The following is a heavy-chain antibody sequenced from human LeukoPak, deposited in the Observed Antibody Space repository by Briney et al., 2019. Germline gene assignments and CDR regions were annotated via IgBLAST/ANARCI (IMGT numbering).Heavy chain of an antibody. CDR3: ASVGEVAVLDY. J-gene: IGHJ4*02. D-gene: IGHD3-10*01. CDR2: IYYSGST. V-gene: IGHV4-59*01. Sequence: PSETLSLTCTVSGGSISSYYWSWIRQPPGKGPEWIGYIYYSGSTNYNPSLKSRVTISVDTSKNQFSLKLSSVTAADTAVYYCASVGEVAVLDYWGQGTLVTVSS. CDR1: GGSISSYY.